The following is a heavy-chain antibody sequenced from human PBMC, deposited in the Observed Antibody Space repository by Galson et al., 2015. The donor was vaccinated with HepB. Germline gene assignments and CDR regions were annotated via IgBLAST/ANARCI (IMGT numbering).Heavy chain of an antibody. CDR1: GFTYSDYY. CDR3: ARYQLLTGYYFDC. V-gene: IGHV3-11*06. D-gene: IGHD2-2*01. CDR2: ISGSSSYT. Sequence: SLRLSCVAYGFTYSDYYMRWIRQAPGKGLEWVSYISGSSSYTNYAASAKGRFTISRDNAKNSLYLQMNSLRAEDTAVYHRARYQLLTGYYFDCWGQGTLVTVSS. J-gene: IGHJ4*02.